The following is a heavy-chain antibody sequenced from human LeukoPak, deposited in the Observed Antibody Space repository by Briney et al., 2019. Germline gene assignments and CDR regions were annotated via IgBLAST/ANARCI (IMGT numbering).Heavy chain of an antibody. J-gene: IGHJ4*02. CDR1: GFTFSSYA. CDR3: AKGRLIVRGVIRDQPYYFDY. D-gene: IGHD3-10*01. Sequence: GGSLRLSCAASGFTFSSYAMSWVRQAPGRGLEWVSAISGSGGSTYYADSVKGRFTISRDNSKNTLYLQMNSLRAEDTAVYYCAKGRLIVRGVIRDQPYYFDYWGQGTLVTVSS. CDR2: ISGSGGST. V-gene: IGHV3-23*01.